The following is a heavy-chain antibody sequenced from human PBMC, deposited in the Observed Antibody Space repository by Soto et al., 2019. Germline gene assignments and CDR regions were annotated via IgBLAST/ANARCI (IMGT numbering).Heavy chain of an antibody. Sequence: GGSLRLSCAASGFTFSSYSLSWVRQAPGKGLEWVSSISSSSTYIYYADSVRGRFTISRDDAKNSLFLQMSSLRVEDTAVYYCARGGDTSGSWPRYWGQGTLVTVSS. D-gene: IGHD6-19*01. V-gene: IGHV3-21*06. CDR3: ARGGDTSGSWPRY. CDR2: ISSSSTYI. CDR1: GFTFSSYS. J-gene: IGHJ4*01.